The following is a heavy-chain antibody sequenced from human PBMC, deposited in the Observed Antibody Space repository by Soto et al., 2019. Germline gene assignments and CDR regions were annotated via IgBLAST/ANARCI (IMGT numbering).Heavy chain of an antibody. D-gene: IGHD3-3*01. J-gene: IGHJ6*02. Sequence: GASVKVSCKASGYTFTSYAMHWVRQAPGQRLEWMGWINAGNGNTKYSQKFQGRVTITRDTSASTAYMELSSLRSEDTAVYYCARDTLRFLGWPRYGMDVWGQGTTVT. CDR3: ARDTLRFLGWPRYGMDV. V-gene: IGHV1-3*01. CDR2: INAGNGNT. CDR1: GYTFTSYA.